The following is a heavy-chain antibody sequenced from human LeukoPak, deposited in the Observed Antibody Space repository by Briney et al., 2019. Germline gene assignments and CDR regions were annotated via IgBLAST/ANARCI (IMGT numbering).Heavy chain of an antibody. CDR3: ARGLRYYDILTGYYTYYFDY. CDR1: GGSFSGYY. CDR2: INHSGST. J-gene: IGHJ4*02. Sequence: SGTLSLTCAVYGGSFSGYYWSWIRQPPGKGLEWIGEINHSGSTNYNPSLKSRVTISVDTSKNQFSLKLSSVTAADTAVYYCARGLRYYDILTGYYTYYFDYWGQGTLVTVSS. D-gene: IGHD3-9*01. V-gene: IGHV4-34*01.